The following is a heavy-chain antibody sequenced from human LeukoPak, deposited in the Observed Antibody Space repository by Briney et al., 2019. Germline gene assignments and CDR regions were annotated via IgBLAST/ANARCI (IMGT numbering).Heavy chain of an antibody. CDR1: GFTFSSYW. CDR2: IKQDGSEK. D-gene: IGHD6-13*01. Sequence: PGGSLRLSCAASGFTFSSYWMSWVRQAPGKGLEWVANIKQDGSEKYYVDSVKGRFTISRDNAKNSLYLQMNSLRAEDTAVYYCARVEGSSWFDAFDIWGQGTMVTVSS. V-gene: IGHV3-7*01. CDR3: ARVEGSSWFDAFDI. J-gene: IGHJ3*02.